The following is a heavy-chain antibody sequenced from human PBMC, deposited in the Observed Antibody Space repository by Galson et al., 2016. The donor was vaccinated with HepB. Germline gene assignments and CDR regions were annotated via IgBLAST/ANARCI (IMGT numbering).Heavy chain of an antibody. CDR2: IIPIYGTT. D-gene: IGHD2-15*01. J-gene: IGHJ3*02. CDR1: GDTFRSLA. V-gene: IGHV1-69*13. CDR3: AGVELRPDCSGGACYSVFVHGASEI. Sequence: SVKVSCKASGDTFRSLAITWARQAPGQGLEWMGGIIPIYGTTNYAQKFQGRVTITADESTSTFYMDLRSLRSEDTAVYYCAGVELRPDCSGGACYSVFVHGASEIWGQGTMVTVSS.